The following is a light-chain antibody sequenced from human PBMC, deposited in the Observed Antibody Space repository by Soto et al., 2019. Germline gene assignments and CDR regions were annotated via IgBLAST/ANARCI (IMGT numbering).Light chain of an antibody. V-gene: IGLV2-14*01. Sequence: QSVLTQPASVSGSPGQSITISCTGTSSDVGVYNSVSWYQQHPGKAPKLMIYEVSNRPSGLSNRFSASKSGNTASLTISGLQAEDEADYYCSSYTSSSTLVFGTGTKLTVL. CDR3: SSYTSSSTLV. CDR2: EVS. J-gene: IGLJ1*01. CDR1: SSDVGVYNS.